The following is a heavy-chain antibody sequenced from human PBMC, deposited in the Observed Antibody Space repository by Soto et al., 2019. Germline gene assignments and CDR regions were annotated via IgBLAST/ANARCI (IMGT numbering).Heavy chain of an antibody. CDR3: AKGPFSGYYSDYFDY. D-gene: IGHD3-22*01. V-gene: IGHV3-23*01. Sequence: GGSLRFSCAASGCTFSNYAMSWVRQAPGKGLEWVSTISGSGGVTYYADSVKGRFTISRDNSKNTLYLQMNSLRAEDTAVYYCAKGPFSGYYSDYFDYWGQGTLVTVSS. CDR1: GCTFSNYA. J-gene: IGHJ4*02. CDR2: ISGSGGVT.